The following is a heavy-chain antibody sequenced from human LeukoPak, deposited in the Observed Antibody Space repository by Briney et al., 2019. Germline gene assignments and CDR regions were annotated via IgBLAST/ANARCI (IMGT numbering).Heavy chain of an antibody. CDR1: GYDFTSYW. Sequence: GESLKISCKGSGYDFTSYWIGWVRQMPGKGLEWMGIVYPVNSDTRYSPSFQGQVTISAYYSIRTSYLQWSSLKASDTAMYSCARENYGGVAYWGQGTLVTVSS. CDR3: ARENYGGVAY. CDR2: VYPVNSDT. J-gene: IGHJ4*02. V-gene: IGHV5-51*01. D-gene: IGHD3-10*01.